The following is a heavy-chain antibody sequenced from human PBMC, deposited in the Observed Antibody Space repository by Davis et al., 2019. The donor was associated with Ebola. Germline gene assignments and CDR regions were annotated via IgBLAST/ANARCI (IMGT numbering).Heavy chain of an antibody. V-gene: IGHV3-30*04. CDR2: ISYDGSNK. Sequence: GESLKISCAASGFTFSSYAMHWVRQAPGKGLEWVAVISYDGSNKYYADSVKGRFTISRDNSKNTLYLQMNSLRAEDTAVYYCAKDPCSGGSCYLNYYYYGMDVWGQGTTVTVSS. CDR3: AKDPCSGGSCYLNYYYYGMDV. CDR1: GFTFSSYA. J-gene: IGHJ6*02. D-gene: IGHD2-15*01.